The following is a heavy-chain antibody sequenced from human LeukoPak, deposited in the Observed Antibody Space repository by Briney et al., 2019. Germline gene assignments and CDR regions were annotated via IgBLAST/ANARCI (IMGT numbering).Heavy chain of an antibody. D-gene: IGHD6-13*01. CDR3: ARDRGGYSSSWGPGTFDY. CDR1: GFTFSSYW. Sequence: GGSLRLSCAASGFTFSSYWMSWVRQAPGKGLEWAANIKQDGSEKYYVDSVKGRFTISRDNAKNSLYLQMNSLRAEDTAVYYCARDRGGYSSSWGPGTFDYWGQGTLVTVSS. V-gene: IGHV3-7*01. J-gene: IGHJ4*02. CDR2: IKQDGSEK.